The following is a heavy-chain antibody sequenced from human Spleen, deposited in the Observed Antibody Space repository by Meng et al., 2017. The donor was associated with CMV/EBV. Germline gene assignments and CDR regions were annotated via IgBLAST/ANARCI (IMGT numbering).Heavy chain of an antibody. Sequence: SETLSLTCTVSGGSISSSSYYWGWIRQPPGKGLEWIGSIYYSGSTYYNPSLKSRVTISVDTSKNQFSLKLSSVTAADTAVYYCARIPTDYYYGMDVWGQGTLVTVSS. CDR1: GGSISSSSYY. CDR2: IYYSGST. D-gene: IGHD2-2*02. V-gene: IGHV4-39*07. J-gene: IGHJ6*02. CDR3: ARIPTDYYYGMDV.